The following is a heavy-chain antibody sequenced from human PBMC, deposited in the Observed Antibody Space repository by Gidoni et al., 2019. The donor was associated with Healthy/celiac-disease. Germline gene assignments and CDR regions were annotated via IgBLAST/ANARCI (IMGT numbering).Heavy chain of an antibody. Sequence: QVQLQQWGAGLLKPSETLSLTCAVYGGSFSGSYWCWIRQPPGKGLEWIGEINHSGSTNYNPSLKSRVTISVDTSKNQFSLKLSSVTAADTAVYYCARPAHYDYVWGSYRSAFDIWGQGTMVTVSS. J-gene: IGHJ3*02. CDR2: INHSGST. CDR3: ARPAHYDYVWGSYRSAFDI. V-gene: IGHV4-34*01. CDR1: GGSFSGSY. D-gene: IGHD3-16*02.